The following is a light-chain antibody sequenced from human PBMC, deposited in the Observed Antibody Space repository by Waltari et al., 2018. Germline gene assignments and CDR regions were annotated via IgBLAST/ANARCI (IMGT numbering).Light chain of an antibody. J-gene: IGLJ2*01. CDR2: EVS. Sequence: QSALTQPPSASGSPGQSVTISCTGTSSDVGRYNYVSWYQQHPGKAPKLMIYEVSKRPSGFPARLSVSKSGNTAFLTVSGLQAEDEADYYCSSYAVSNNVVFGVGSKLTV. CDR1: SSDVGRYNY. V-gene: IGLV2-8*01. CDR3: SSYAVSNNVV.